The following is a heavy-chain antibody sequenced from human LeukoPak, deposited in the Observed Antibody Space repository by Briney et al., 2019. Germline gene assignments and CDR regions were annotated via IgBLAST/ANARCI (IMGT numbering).Heavy chain of an antibody. J-gene: IGHJ4*02. V-gene: IGHV3-21*01. CDR1: GFTFSSYS. Sequence: PGGSLGLSCAASGFTFSSYSMNWVRQAPGKGLEWVSSISSSSSYIYYADSVKGRFTISRDNAKNSLYLQMNSLRAEDTAVYYCASAYSSGWYDDYWGQGTLVTVSS. CDR2: ISSSSSYI. CDR3: ASAYSSGWYDDY. D-gene: IGHD6-19*01.